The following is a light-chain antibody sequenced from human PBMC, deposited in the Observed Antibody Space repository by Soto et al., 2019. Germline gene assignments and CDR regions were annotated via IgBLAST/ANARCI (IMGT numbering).Light chain of an antibody. V-gene: IGLV2-14*01. J-gene: IGLJ1*01. CDR1: SSDIGGSNS. CDR3: SSSTSGSTPFV. Sequence: QSALTQPASVSGSPGQSITISCTGTSSDIGGSNSVSWYQQHPGQAPKLMISEVSNRPSGVSNRFSGSKSGNTASLTISGLPAEDEAEYYCSSSTSGSTPFVFGAGTKLTVL. CDR2: EVS.